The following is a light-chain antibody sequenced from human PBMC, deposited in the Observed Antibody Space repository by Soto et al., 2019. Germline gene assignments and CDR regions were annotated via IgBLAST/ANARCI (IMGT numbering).Light chain of an antibody. V-gene: IGKV3-15*01. J-gene: IGKJ3*01. CDR2: GAS. CDR1: QSVSSN. Sequence: EIVMTQSPATLSVSPGERATLSCRASQSVSSNLAGYQQKPGQAPRLLIYGASTRATGIPARFSGSGSGTEFTLTISSLQSEDFAVFYCQQYNNWPPVFTFGPETRVHIK. CDR3: QQYNNWPPVFT.